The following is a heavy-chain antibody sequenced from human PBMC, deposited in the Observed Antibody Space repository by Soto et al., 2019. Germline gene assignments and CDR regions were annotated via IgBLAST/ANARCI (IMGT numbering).Heavy chain of an antibody. V-gene: IGHV4-4*02. Sequence: PSETLSLTCGVSGGSIISSNWWSFVRQPPGKGLVWLGEIYYSGSTYYNPSLKSRVTISVDTSKNQFSLKLSSVTAADTAVYYCARLGRENYDILTGYRTDYGMDVWGQGTTVTVSS. CDR3: ARLGRENYDILTGYRTDYGMDV. J-gene: IGHJ6*02. CDR2: IYYSGST. D-gene: IGHD3-9*01. CDR1: GGSIISSNW.